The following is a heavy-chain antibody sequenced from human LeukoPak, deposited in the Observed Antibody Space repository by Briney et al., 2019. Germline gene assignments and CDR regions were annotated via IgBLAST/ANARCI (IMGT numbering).Heavy chain of an antibody. Sequence: KASETLSLTCTVSGGSISSSTYYWGWIRQPPGKGLEWIGTIYYRGSTYYNPSLKSRATISVDTSKNQFSLKLTSVTAADTAVYYCARLGRTYYDFWSGPWGQGTLVTVSS. CDR3: ARLGRTYYDFWSGP. CDR1: GGSISSSTYY. CDR2: IYYRGST. D-gene: IGHD3-3*01. J-gene: IGHJ5*02. V-gene: IGHV4-39*01.